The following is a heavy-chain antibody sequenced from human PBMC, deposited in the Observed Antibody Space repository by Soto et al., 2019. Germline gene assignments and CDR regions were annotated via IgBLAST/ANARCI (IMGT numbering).Heavy chain of an antibody. CDR1: GFTFSSYA. V-gene: IGHV3-23*01. CDR3: AKGRHLGELSSKTFDY. Sequence: GGSLRLSCAASGFTFSSYAMSWVRQAPGKGLEWVSAISGSGGSTYYADSVKGRFTISRDNSKNTLYLQMNSLRAEDTAVYYCAKGRHLGELSSKTFDYWGQGTLVTVSS. D-gene: IGHD3-16*02. CDR2: ISGSGGST. J-gene: IGHJ4*02.